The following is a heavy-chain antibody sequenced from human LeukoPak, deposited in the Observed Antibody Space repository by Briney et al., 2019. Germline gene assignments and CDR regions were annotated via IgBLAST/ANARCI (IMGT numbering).Heavy chain of an antibody. CDR1: GFTFSSYW. D-gene: IGHD2-21*02. CDR3: AKDHCGGDCYSGDFDI. CDR2: IKQDGSEK. V-gene: IGHV3-7*01. Sequence: GGSLRLSCAASGFTFSSYWMSWVRQAPGKGLEWVANIKQDGSEKYYVDSVKGRFTISRDNSKNTLYLQMNSLRAEDTAVYYCAKDHCGGDCYSGDFDIWGQGTMVTVSS. J-gene: IGHJ3*02.